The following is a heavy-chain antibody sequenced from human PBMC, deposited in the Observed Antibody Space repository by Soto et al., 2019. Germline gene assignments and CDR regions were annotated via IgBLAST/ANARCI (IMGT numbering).Heavy chain of an antibody. D-gene: IGHD1-7*01. CDR2: INAGNGNT. CDR3: ARGGWYNWNYMYDWFDP. V-gene: IGHV1-3*01. CDR1: GYTFTSYA. J-gene: IGHJ5*02. Sequence: ASLKVSCKAAGYTFTSYAMHWVREAPGQRLEWMGWINAGNGNTKYSQKFQGRVTITRDTSASTAYMELSSLRSEDTAVYYCARGGWYNWNYMYDWFDPWGQGTLVTVSS.